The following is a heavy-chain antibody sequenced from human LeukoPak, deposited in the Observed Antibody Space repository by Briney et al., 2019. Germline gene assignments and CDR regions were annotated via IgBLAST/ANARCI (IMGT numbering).Heavy chain of an antibody. V-gene: IGHV3-7*01. CDR2: IKQDESEK. Sequence: GGSLRLSCAASGFTFSSFWMSWVRQAPGKGLEWVANIKQDESEKYYVDSVKGRFTISRDNAKNSVYVHMNSLRAEDTAVYYCARRSGWYDAFDLWGQGTMVTVSS. CDR1: GFTFSSFW. CDR3: ARRSGWYDAFDL. J-gene: IGHJ3*01. D-gene: IGHD6-19*01.